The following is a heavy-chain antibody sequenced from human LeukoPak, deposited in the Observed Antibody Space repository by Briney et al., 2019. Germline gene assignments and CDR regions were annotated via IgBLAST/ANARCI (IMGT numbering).Heavy chain of an antibody. CDR1: GFTFSDYY. D-gene: IGHD7-27*01. CDR3: ARDPRSTGVFDY. J-gene: IGHJ4*02. Sequence: GGSLRLSCAASGFTFSDYYMSWIRQAPGKGLEWVAVISYDGSNKYYADSVKGRFTISRDNSKNTLYLQMNSLRAEDTAVYYCARDPRSTGVFDYWGQGTLVTVSS. CDR2: ISYDGSNK. V-gene: IGHV3-30-3*01.